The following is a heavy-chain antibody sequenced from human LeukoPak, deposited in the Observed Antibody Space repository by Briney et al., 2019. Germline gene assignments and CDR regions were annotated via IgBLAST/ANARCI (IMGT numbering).Heavy chain of an antibody. D-gene: IGHD1-1*01. Sequence: SETLSLTCAVYGGSFSGYYWSCIRQPPGKGLEWIGEVNQNGGTNYNPSLKSRVTISVDTSKNQFSLSLSSVTAADTAFYYCARGNWNVRFDPWGQGTLVTVSS. CDR3: ARGNWNVRFDP. V-gene: IGHV4-34*01. CDR1: GGSFSGYY. J-gene: IGHJ5*02. CDR2: VNQNGGT.